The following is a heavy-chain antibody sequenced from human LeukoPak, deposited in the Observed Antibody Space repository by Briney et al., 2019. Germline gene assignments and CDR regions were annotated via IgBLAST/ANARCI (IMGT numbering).Heavy chain of an antibody. Sequence: SETLSLTCTVSGGSISSSSYYWGWIRQPPGKGLEWIGSIYYSGSTYYNPSLKSRITISVDTSTNQFSLKLSSVTAADTAVYYCARRPGYDFWSGYYRYFDYWGQGTLVTVSS. V-gene: IGHV4-39*01. J-gene: IGHJ4*02. CDR2: IYYSGST. D-gene: IGHD3-3*01. CDR1: GGSISSSSYY. CDR3: ARRPGYDFWSGYYRYFDY.